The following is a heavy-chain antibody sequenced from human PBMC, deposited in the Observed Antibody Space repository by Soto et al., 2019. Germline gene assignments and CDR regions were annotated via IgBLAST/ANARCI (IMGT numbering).Heavy chain of an antibody. CDR1: GFTFSDHY. CDR2: ISGSGSYI. V-gene: IGHV3-11*06. CDR3: ARTWSDTYDVLTGDNWFDP. Sequence: QVQLLESGGGLVKPGGSLRLSCAASGFTFSDHYMSWIRQAPGKGLEWLSYISGSGSYINYAGSVKGRFTISRDNAKTSLYLQMHSLRAEDTGVYYCARTWSDTYDVLTGDNWFDPWGQGTLVTVSS. J-gene: IGHJ5*02. D-gene: IGHD3-9*01.